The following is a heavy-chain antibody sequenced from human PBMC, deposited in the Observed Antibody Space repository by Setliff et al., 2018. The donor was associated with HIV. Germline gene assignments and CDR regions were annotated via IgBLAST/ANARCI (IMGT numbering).Heavy chain of an antibody. CDR2: IYYSGST. J-gene: IGHJ6*03. Sequence: PSETLSLTCTVSGGSISSSSYYWGWIRQPPGKGLEWIGSIYYSGSTYYNPSLESRVTISVDTSKNQFSLKLSSVTAADTAVYYCARHVVGGWLKDLQYMDVWGKGTTVTVSS. CDR1: GGSISSSSYY. V-gene: IGHV4-39*01. CDR3: ARHVVGGWLKDLQYMDV. D-gene: IGHD6-19*01.